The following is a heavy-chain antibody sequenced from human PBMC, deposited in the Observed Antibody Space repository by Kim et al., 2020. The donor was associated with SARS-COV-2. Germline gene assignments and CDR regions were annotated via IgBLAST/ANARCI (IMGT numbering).Heavy chain of an antibody. Sequence: GSLRLSCTVSGGSISSYYWSWIRQPPGKGLEWIGYIYYSGSTNYNPSLKSRVTISVDTSKNQFSLKLSSVTAADTAVYYCARGSPFYDILTGYLPGRGYYGGMDVWGQGTTVTVSS. CDR3: ARGSPFYDILTGYLPGRGYYGGMDV. V-gene: IGHV4-59*01. CDR1: GGSISSYY. CDR2: IYYSGST. D-gene: IGHD3-9*01. J-gene: IGHJ6*02.